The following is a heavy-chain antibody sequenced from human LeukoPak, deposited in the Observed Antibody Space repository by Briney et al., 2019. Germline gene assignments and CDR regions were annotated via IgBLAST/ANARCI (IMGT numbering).Heavy chain of an antibody. CDR1: GGSFSGCS. Sequence: SETLSLTCAVYGGSFSGCSWNWIRQPPVKGLEWIGEVNHSGGTNYNPSLKSRVTISVDTSKNQFSLKLSSVTAADTAVYYCARRRGDGSGNYYIKYYYYYYMDVWGKGTTVTVSS. J-gene: IGHJ6*03. CDR2: VNHSGGT. D-gene: IGHD3-10*01. V-gene: IGHV4-34*01. CDR3: ARRRGDGSGNYYIKYYYYYYMDV.